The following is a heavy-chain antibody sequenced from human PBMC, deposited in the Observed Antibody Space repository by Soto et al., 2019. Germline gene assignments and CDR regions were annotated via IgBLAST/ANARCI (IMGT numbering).Heavy chain of an antibody. CDR1: GGSISSGGYY. V-gene: IGHV4-31*03. CDR3: ARDQPSFGKNYDSSGYYFRGLAFDI. J-gene: IGHJ3*02. Sequence: QVQLQESGPGLVKPSQTLSLTCTVSGGSISSGGYYWSWIRQHPGKGLEWIGYIYYSGSTYYNPSLKSRVTISVDTSKNQFSLKLSSVTAADTAVYYCARDQPSFGKNYDSSGYYFRGLAFDIWGQGTMVTVSS. D-gene: IGHD3-22*01. CDR2: IYYSGST.